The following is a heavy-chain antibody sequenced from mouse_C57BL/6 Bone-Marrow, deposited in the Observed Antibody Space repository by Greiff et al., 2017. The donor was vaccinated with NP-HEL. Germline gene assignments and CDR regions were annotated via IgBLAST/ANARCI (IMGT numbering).Heavy chain of an antibody. V-gene: IGHV1-54*01. CDR1: GYAFTNYL. J-gene: IGHJ4*01. CDR2: INPGSGGT. D-gene: IGHD1-1*01. Sequence: VQLQESGAELVRPGTSVKVSCKASGYAFTNYLIEWVKQRPGQGLEWIGVINPGSGGTNDNEKFKGKATLTADKSSSTAYMQLSSLTSEDSAVYFCARGYGSSYYYAMDYWGQGTSVTVSS. CDR3: ARGYGSSYYYAMDY.